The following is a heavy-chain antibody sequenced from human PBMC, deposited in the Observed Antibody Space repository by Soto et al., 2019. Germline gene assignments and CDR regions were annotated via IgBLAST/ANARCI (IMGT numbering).Heavy chain of an antibody. CDR3: ARACITMVRGVIGGTEV. Sequence: ASVNVSCKASGYTFTSYYMHWVRQAPGQGLEWMGIINPSFGSTSYAQKFQGRVTMTRDTSTSTVYMELSSLRSEDTAVYYCARACITMVRGVIGGTEVWGKGNTVTVSA. J-gene: IGHJ6*04. CDR1: GYTFTSYY. CDR2: INPSFGST. V-gene: IGHV1-46*01. D-gene: IGHD3-10*01.